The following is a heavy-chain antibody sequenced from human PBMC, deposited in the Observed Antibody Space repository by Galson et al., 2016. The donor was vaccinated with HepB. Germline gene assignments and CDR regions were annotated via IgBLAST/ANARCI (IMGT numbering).Heavy chain of an antibody. J-gene: IGHJ3*01. CDR3: ARVGNYPCQWAFDL. CDR1: GFTFSDFY. D-gene: IGHD1-7*01. CDR2: ISGSGSDT. Sequence: SLRLSCAVSGFTFSDFYMSWLRQAPGKGLEWLSYISGSGSDTIYADSLKGRFTISRDDAENSLFLQIHSLGVEDTAVYYCARVGNYPCQWAFDLWGQGTVVTVSS. V-gene: IGHV3-11*06.